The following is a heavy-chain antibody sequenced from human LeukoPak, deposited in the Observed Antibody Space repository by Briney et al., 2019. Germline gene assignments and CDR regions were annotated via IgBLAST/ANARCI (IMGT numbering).Heavy chain of an antibody. CDR2: ISYDGSNK. Sequence: GGSLRLSCAASGFTFSSYAMHWVRQAPGKGLEWVAVISYDGSNKYYADSVKGRFTISRDNAKNSLYLQMNSLRAEDTAVYYCARDYRRVGIVVVPAALDYWGQGTLVTVSS. CDR3: ARDYRRVGIVVVPAALDY. CDR1: GFTFSSYA. D-gene: IGHD2-2*01. V-gene: IGHV3-30*04. J-gene: IGHJ4*02.